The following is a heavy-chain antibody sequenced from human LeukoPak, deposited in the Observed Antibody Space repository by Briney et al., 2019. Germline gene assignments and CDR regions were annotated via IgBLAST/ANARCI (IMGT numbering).Heavy chain of an antibody. J-gene: IGHJ5*02. CDR3: LRQQLVQIAA. D-gene: IGHD6-13*01. V-gene: IGHV3-74*03. CDR2: INSDGTST. CDR1: GFTLSTYW. Sequence: GGSLRHSCAASGFTLSTYWMHWVRQVPGKGLVWVSRINSDGTSTTYADSVRGRFTISRDNAKNTLYLQMNSLRAEDTAVYYCLRQQLVQIAACGQGTLVTVSS.